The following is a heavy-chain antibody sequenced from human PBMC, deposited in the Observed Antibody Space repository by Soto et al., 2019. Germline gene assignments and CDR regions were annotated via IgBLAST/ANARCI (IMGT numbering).Heavy chain of an antibody. D-gene: IGHD2-8*02. J-gene: IGHJ6*02. V-gene: IGHV4-31*03. CDR3: ARAQPWSYGMDV. Sequence: QVQLQESGPGLVKPSQTLSLTCTVSGDSVSTGGHYWSWIRQHPGKGLEWIGYLYDTGTTYYNPFLKSRLTISVDTSKNQFSLRLSSVTAADTAVYYCARAQPWSYGMDVWGQGTTVTVSS. CDR2: LYDTGTT. CDR1: GDSVSTGGHY.